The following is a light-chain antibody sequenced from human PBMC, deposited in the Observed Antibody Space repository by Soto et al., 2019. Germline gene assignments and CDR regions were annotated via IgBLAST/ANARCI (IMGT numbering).Light chain of an antibody. V-gene: IGKV1-5*03. Sequence: DIEMTQSPSTLSASVGDRITITCRASQSISNYLAWYQQQSGKAPKLLIYKASTIENGVPSRFSGSGSGTAFTLTISSLQPDDFAPYSCEHYRSYPFTFGPGTKVDIK. CDR3: EHYRSYPFT. CDR1: QSISNY. J-gene: IGKJ3*01. CDR2: KAS.